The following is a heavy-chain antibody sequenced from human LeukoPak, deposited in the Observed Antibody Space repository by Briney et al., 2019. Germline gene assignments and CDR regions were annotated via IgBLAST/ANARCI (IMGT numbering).Heavy chain of an antibody. J-gene: IGHJ4*02. CDR1: GYTFTSYG. CDR3: ARTHDSGSYYDVDY. V-gene: IGHV1-18*01. CDR2: ISAYNGNT. Sequence: ASVKVSCKASGYTFTSYGISWVRQAPGQGLEWMGWISAYNGNTNYAQKLQDRVTMTTDTSTSTAYMELRSLRSDDTAVYYCARTHDSGSYYDVDYWGQGTLVTVSS. D-gene: IGHD1-26*01.